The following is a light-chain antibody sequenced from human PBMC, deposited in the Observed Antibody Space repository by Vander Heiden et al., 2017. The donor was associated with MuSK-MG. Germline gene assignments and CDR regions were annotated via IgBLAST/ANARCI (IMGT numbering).Light chain of an antibody. CDR1: QSVSSY. V-gene: IGKV3-11*01. Sequence: EIVLTHSPATLCLCPGERATLSCRARQSVSSYLASYQQKPGQAPRLLIYDASNTATGIPTRFSGSGSATYFTLTISSLDPEDFAVYYCQQRSNWLFTFGHGTKVDIK. CDR2: DAS. CDR3: QQRSNWLFT. J-gene: IGKJ3*01.